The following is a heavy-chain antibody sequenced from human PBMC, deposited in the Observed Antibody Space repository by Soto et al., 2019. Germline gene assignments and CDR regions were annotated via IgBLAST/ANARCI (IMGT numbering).Heavy chain of an antibody. CDR2: IIPILGIA. CDR1: GGTFSSYT. V-gene: IGHV1-69*02. Sequence: QVQLVQSGAEVKKPGSSVKVSCKASGGTFSSYTISWVRQAPVQGLEWMGRIIPILGIANYAQKFQGRVTITADKSTSTAYMELSSLRSEDTAVYYCARSVRTSDSLDYWGQGTLVTVSS. J-gene: IGHJ4*02. CDR3: ARSVRTSDSLDY. D-gene: IGHD2-21*02.